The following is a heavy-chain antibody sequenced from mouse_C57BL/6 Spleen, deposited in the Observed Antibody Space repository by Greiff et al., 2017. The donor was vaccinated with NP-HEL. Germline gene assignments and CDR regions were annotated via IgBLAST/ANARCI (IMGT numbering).Heavy chain of an antibody. Sequence: VQLQQSGAELARPGASVKLSCKASGYTFTSYGISWVQQRTGQGLEWIGEIYPRSGNTYYNEKFKGKATLTADKSSSTAYMELRSLTSEDSAVYFGARIYGSSYNYAMDYWGQGTSVTVSS. J-gene: IGHJ4*01. CDR1: GYTFTSYG. V-gene: IGHV1-81*01. CDR2: IYPRSGNT. CDR3: ARIYGSSYNYAMDY. D-gene: IGHD1-1*01.